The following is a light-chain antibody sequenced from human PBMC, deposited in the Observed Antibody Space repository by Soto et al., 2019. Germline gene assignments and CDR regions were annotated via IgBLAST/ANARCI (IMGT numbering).Light chain of an antibody. J-gene: IGLJ3*02. CDR1: TSNLGAGYD. Sequence: QSVLTQPPSVSGAPGQRVTLSCTGNTSNLGAGYDVHWYQQLPGAAPKLVIFGNRNRPSGVPERFTGSKSGTSASLAITGLQAEDEADYYCQAYDYTLTASVFGGGTKLTVL. CDR2: GNR. CDR3: QAYDYTLTASV. V-gene: IGLV1-40*01.